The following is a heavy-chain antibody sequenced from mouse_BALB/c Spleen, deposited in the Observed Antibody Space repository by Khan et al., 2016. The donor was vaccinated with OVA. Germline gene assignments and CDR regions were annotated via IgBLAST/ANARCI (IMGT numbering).Heavy chain of an antibody. Sequence: VQLQESGPGLVQPSQSLSITCTVSGFSLTSYGVHWVRQSPRKGLEWLGVIWRSGSTDYNAAFMSRLSITKDNSKSQVFFKTNTLQPDDTAIYSCAIEGACYVGGVDVWGTGTTVTVSS. D-gene: IGHD1-1*02. CDR3: AIEGACYVGGVDV. J-gene: IGHJ1*03. CDR1: GFSLTSYG. V-gene: IGHV2-5*01. CDR2: IWRSGST.